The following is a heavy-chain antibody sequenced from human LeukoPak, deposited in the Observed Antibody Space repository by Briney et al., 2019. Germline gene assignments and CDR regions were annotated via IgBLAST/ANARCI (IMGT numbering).Heavy chain of an antibody. CDR3: ARDPYDDGDSSGYPDY. CDR2: ISAYNGNT. D-gene: IGHD3-22*01. CDR1: GYTFTSYG. Sequence: ASVKVSCKASGYTFTSYGISWVRQAPGQGLEWMGWISAYNGNTNYAQKLQGRVTMTTDTSTSTAYMELRSLRSGDTAVYYCARDPYDDGDSSGYPDYWGQGTLVTVSS. V-gene: IGHV1-18*01. J-gene: IGHJ4*02.